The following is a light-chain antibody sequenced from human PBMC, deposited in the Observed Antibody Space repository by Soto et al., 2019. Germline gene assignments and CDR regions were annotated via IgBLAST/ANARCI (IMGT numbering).Light chain of an antibody. CDR2: EGS. Sequence: QSALTQPASVSGSPGQSITISCTGTSSDVGSYNLVSWYQQHPGKAPKLMIYEGSKRPSGVSNRFSGSKSGNTASLTISXXXXXXXXDXYCCSYAGSSTLVFGGGTQLTVL. J-gene: IGLJ2*01. CDR3: CSYAGSSTLV. CDR1: SSDVGSYNL. V-gene: IGLV2-23*01.